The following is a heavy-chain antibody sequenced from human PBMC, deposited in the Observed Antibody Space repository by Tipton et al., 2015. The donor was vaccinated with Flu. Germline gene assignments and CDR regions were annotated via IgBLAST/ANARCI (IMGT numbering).Heavy chain of an antibody. V-gene: IGHV3-13*01. Sequence: GSLRLSCAASGFTFSSFDMHWVRQAPGKGLEWVSAIGTAGDTYYPDSVNGRFTISRENVKNSLYLQMNSLRAGDTAVYYCARAWASSWSLDSWGQGTLVTVSS. CDR2: IGTAGDT. D-gene: IGHD6-13*01. J-gene: IGHJ4*02. CDR1: GFTFSSFD. CDR3: ARAWASSWSLDS.